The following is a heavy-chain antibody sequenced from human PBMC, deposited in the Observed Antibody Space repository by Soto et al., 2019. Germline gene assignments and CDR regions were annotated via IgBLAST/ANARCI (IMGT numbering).Heavy chain of an antibody. Sequence: PSETLSLTCAVYVGSCSGYYWSWIRQPPGKGLEWIGEINHSGSTNYNPSLKSRVTISVDTSKNQFSLKLSSVTAADTAVYYCARDAYYDFWSGYSRWFDPWGQGTLVTVSS. CDR1: VGSCSGYY. D-gene: IGHD3-3*01. CDR3: ARDAYYDFWSGYSRWFDP. V-gene: IGHV4-34*01. J-gene: IGHJ5*02. CDR2: INHSGST.